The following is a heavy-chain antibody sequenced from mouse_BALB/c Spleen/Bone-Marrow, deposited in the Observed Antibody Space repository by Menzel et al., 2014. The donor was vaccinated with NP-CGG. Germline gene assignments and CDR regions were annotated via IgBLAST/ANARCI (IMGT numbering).Heavy chain of an antibody. CDR1: GFTFTDYY. J-gene: IGHJ3*01. CDR3: ARDVGNYVRFAY. CDR2: IRNKANGYTT. D-gene: IGHD2-1*01. Sequence: EVKLVESGGGLVQPGGSLRLSCATSGFTFTDYYMSWVRQPPGKALEWLGFIRNKANGYTTEYSASVKGRFTISRDNSQRILYLQMNTLRDEGSATYYCARDVGNYVRFAYWGQGTLVTVSA. V-gene: IGHV7-3*02.